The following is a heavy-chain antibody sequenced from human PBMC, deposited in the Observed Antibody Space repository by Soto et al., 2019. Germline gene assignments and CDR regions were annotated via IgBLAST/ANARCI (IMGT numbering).Heavy chain of an antibody. CDR1: GYTFTSYG. Sequence: QVQLVQSGAEVKKPGASVKVSCKASGYTFTSYGISWVRQDPGQGLEWMGWISAYNGHTNYSQNFQGRVNMTTETSTSTAYMELRSLRSDDTAVFYCARVVPAAYFDYWGQGTLVTVSS. CDR3: ARVVPAAYFDY. CDR2: ISAYNGHT. V-gene: IGHV1-18*01. D-gene: IGHD2-2*01. J-gene: IGHJ4*02.